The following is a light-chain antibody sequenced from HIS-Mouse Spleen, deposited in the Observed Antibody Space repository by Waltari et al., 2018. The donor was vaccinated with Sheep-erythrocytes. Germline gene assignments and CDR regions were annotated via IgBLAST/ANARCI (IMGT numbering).Light chain of an antibody. Sequence: SYELTQPPSVSVSPGQTASITCSGDKLGDKYACWYQQKPGQSPVLVIYQDRQRPSGIPDRFSGSNSGNTATLTISGTQAMDEADYYCQAWDSSTAWNVVFGGGTKLTVL. CDR2: QDR. CDR1: KLGDKY. J-gene: IGLJ2*01. CDR3: QAWDSSTAWNVV. V-gene: IGLV3-1*01.